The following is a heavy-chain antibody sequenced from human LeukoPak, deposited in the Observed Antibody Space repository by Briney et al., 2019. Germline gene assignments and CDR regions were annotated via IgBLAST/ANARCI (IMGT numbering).Heavy chain of an antibody. CDR1: GFTFSSYE. Sequence: GGSLRLSCAASGFTFSSYEMNWVRQAPGKGLEWVSSISTSSSYIYYADSVKGRFTISRDNSKNTLYLQMNSLRAEDTAVYYCATRGSPQVYWGQGTLVTVSS. D-gene: IGHD1-26*01. J-gene: IGHJ4*02. CDR3: ATRGSPQVY. V-gene: IGHV3-21*04. CDR2: ISTSSSYI.